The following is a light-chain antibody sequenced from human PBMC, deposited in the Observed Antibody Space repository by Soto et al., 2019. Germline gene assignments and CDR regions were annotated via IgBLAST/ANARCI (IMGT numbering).Light chain of an antibody. V-gene: IGKV3-11*01. Sequence: VLTQSPATLSLSPGDSATLSCRASQSVSSYLAWYQQKTGQAPRLLIYDASNRATGIPDRFSGSGSGTDLNLTISSLEPEDFAVYYCQKRSNWPLTFGQGTRLEI. CDR1: QSVSSY. J-gene: IGKJ5*01. CDR3: QKRSNWPLT. CDR2: DAS.